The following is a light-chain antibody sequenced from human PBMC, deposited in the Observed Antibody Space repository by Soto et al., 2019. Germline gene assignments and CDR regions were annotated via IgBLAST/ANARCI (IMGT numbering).Light chain of an antibody. J-gene: IGKJ4*01. V-gene: IGKV1-27*01. CDR3: QEYNYWHPIT. Sequence: DIQMTQSPSSRSASVGDRVTITCRASQGIGNYLAWYQQKPGKVPKLLIYGASTLQSGVPSRFSGSGSGTEFTLTITSLQSEDSAVYYCQEYNYWHPITFGGGTKVDI. CDR1: QGIGNY. CDR2: GAS.